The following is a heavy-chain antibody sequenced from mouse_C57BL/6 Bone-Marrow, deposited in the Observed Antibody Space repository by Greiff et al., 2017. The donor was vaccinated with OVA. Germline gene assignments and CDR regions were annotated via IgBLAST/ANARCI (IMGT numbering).Heavy chain of an antibody. D-gene: IGHD1-1*01. V-gene: IGHV5-17*01. CDR3: ARPRDYGTFAY. J-gene: IGHJ3*01. Sequence: EVHLVESGGGLVKPGGSLKLSCAASGFTFSDYGMHWVRQAPEKGLEWVAYISSGSSTIYYADTVKGRFTISRDNAKNTLFLQMTSLRSEDTAMYYCARPRDYGTFAYWGQGTLVTVSA. CDR1: GFTFSDYG. CDR2: ISSGSSTI.